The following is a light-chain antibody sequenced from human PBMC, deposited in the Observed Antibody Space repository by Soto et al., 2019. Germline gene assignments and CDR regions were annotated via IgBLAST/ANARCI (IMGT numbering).Light chain of an antibody. J-gene: IGKJ5*01. V-gene: IGKV3-11*01. CDR3: QQRSNWPIT. CDR1: HSVNSH. Sequence: EMMMTQSPATLSVSPGXXXXXXXRTSHSVNSHVAWYQQKPGQAPRLLLYGASTRATGIPVRFSGSGFGTDFTLTISSLEPEDFAVYYCQQRSNWPITFGQGTRLEI. CDR2: GAS.